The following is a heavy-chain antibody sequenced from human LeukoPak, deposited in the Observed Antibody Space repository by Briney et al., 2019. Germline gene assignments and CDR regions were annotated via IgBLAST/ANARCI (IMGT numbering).Heavy chain of an antibody. Sequence: ASVKVSCKASGYTFIGYYMHWVRQAPGQGLEWMGWISAYNGNTNYAQKLQGRVTMTTDTSTSTAYMELRSLRSDDTAVYYCARCVRKLDAFDIWGQGTMVTVSS. J-gene: IGHJ3*02. CDR3: ARCVRKLDAFDI. CDR2: ISAYNGNT. V-gene: IGHV1-18*04. CDR1: GYTFIGYY.